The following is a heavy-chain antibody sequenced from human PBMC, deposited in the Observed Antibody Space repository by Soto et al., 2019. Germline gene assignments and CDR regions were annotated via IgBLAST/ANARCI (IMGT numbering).Heavy chain of an antibody. V-gene: IGHV3-73*01. CDR1: GFTFSDSA. CDR2: IRTMANSYAT. J-gene: IGHJ5*02. CDR3: TRAFYDGSAYYLA. Sequence: GGSLRLSCAASGFTFSDSAVHWVRQPSGKGLEWLGRIRTMANSYATAYAASMKGRFTISRDDSKNTAFLQMNSLNTGDTAVYFCTRAFYDGSAYYLAWGQGTQVTVSS. D-gene: IGHD3-22*01.